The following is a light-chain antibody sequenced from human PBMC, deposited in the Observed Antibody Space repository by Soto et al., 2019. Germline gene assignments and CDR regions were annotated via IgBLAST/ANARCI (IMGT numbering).Light chain of an antibody. CDR1: NSDVGNYNH. V-gene: IGLV2-23*02. Sequence: QPASVSGSPGQSITISCTGANSDVGNYNHVSWYQQPPGKAPKLIIYEVSERPSGVSDRFSGSKSGNTASLTISGLQAEDEADYYCCSFARTSTWVFGGGTKLTVL. J-gene: IGLJ3*02. CDR3: CSFARTSTWV. CDR2: EVS.